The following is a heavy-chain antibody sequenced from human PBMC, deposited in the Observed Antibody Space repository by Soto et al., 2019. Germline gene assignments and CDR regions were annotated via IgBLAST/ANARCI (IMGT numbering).Heavy chain of an antibody. CDR1: GGSFSGYY. V-gene: IGHV4-34*01. Sequence: SETLSLTCAVYGGSFSGYYWSWIRQPPGKGLEWIGEINHSGSTNYNPSLKSRVTISVDTSKNQFSLKLSSVTAADTAVYYCARGRSGPAAIPSNGFDPWGQGTLVTVSS. D-gene: IGHD2-2*01. CDR3: ARGRSGPAAIPSNGFDP. J-gene: IGHJ5*02. CDR2: INHSGST.